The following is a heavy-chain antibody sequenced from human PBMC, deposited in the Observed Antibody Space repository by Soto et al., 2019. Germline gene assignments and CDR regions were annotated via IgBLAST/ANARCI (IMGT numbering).Heavy chain of an antibody. CDR3: ARDHIAAAGTLLY. CDR2: IYHSGST. V-gene: IGHV4-4*02. J-gene: IGHJ4*02. CDR1: GGSISSSNW. D-gene: IGHD6-13*01. Sequence: SETLSLTCAVSGGSISSSNWWRWVRQPPGKGLEWIGEIYHSGSTNYNPSLKSRVTISVDKSKNQFSLKLSSVTAADTAVYYRARDHIAAAGTLLYWGQGTLVTVSS.